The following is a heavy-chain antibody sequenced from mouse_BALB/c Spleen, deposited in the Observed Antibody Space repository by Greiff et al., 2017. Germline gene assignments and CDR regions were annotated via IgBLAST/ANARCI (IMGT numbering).Heavy chain of an antibody. Sequence: EVQVEESGGGLVQPKGSLKLSCAASGFTFNTYAMNWVRQAPGKGLEWVARIRSNSNNYATYYDDSVKARFTNNRDDSQSMLYLKMNNLQTEDTAMDYCVKHLYGNYGSCAIDYWGQGTSVTVSS. D-gene: IGHD2-1*01. J-gene: IGHJ4*01. CDR3: VKHLYGNYGSCAIDY. CDR2: IRSNSNNYAT. CDR1: GFTFNTYA. V-gene: IGHV10-1*02.